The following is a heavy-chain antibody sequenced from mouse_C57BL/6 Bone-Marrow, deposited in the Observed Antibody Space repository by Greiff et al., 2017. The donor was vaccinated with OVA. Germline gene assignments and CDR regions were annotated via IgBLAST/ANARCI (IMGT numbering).Heavy chain of an antibody. CDR1: GYSITSGYY. CDR3: ARGYQFAY. J-gene: IGHJ3*01. Sequence: EVKLLESGPGLVKPSQSLSLTCSVTGYSITSGYYWNWIRQFPGNKLEWVGYISYDGSNNYNQSLKNRISITRDTSKNQFFLKLNSVTTEDTATYYCARGYQFAYWGQGTLVTVSA. CDR2: ISYDGSN. V-gene: IGHV3-6*01. D-gene: IGHD2-2*01.